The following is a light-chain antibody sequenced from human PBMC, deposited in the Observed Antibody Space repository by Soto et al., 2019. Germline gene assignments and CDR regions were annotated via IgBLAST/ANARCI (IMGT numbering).Light chain of an antibody. V-gene: IGKV3-20*01. J-gene: IGKJ1*01. CDR2: DAS. CDR3: QQYGSLSWT. Sequence: EIVLTQSPATLSLSPGERATLSRRANESVSTYLAWYQQKPGQAPRLLIYDASTRATGVPDRFSGSGSGTDFTLTISRLEPEDFAVYHCQQYGSLSWTFGQGTKVDIK. CDR1: ESVSTY.